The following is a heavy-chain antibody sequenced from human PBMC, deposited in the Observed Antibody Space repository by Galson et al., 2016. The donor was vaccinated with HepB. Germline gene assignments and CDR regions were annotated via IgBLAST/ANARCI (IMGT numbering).Heavy chain of an antibody. Sequence: SLRLSCAVSGFTFKTYSMNWIRQAPGKGLEWVSSISSGGDYIYYADSVNGRFTISRDNAKDSLFLQANSLRAEDTAVYYCARCTTPSCATAGAYAYWGQGTLVTVSA. J-gene: IGHJ4*02. CDR2: ISSGGDYI. CDR1: GFTFKTYS. D-gene: IGHD3-16*01. V-gene: IGHV3-21*01. CDR3: ARCTTPSCATAGAYAY.